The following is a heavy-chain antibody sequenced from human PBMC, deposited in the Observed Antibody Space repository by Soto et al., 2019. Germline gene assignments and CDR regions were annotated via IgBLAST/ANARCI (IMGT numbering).Heavy chain of an antibody. CDR3: ARVLLRFLEWLPMDA. Sequence: GGSLRLSCAASGFTFISYAMHWVRQAPGKGLEWVAVISYDGSNKYYADSVKGRFTISRDNSKNTLYLQMNSLRAEDTAVYYCARVLLRFLEWLPMDAWGQGTTVPVSS. CDR1: GFTFISYA. J-gene: IGHJ6*02. D-gene: IGHD3-3*01. V-gene: IGHV3-30-3*01. CDR2: ISYDGSNK.